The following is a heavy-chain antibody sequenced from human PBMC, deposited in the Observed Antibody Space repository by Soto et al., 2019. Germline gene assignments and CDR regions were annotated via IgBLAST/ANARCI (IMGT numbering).Heavy chain of an antibody. D-gene: IGHD5-18*01. CDR1: GGSISSYY. J-gene: IGHJ4*02. CDR2: IYYSGST. Sequence: NPSETLSLTCTVSGGSISSYYWSWIRQPPGKGLEWIGYIYYSGSTNYNPSLKSRVTISVDTSKNQFPLKLTSVTAADTAVYYCARNVDTARAYYFDFWGQGTLVTVSS. CDR3: ARNVDTARAYYFDF. V-gene: IGHV4-59*01.